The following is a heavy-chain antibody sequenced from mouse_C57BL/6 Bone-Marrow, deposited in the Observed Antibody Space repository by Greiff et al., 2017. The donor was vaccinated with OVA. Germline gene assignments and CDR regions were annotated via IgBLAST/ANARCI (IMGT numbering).Heavy chain of an antibody. CDR3: ARSGLYYYGLFDY. D-gene: IGHD1-1*01. V-gene: IGHV1-59*01. CDR2: IDPSDSYT. J-gene: IGHJ2*01. CDR1: GYTFTSYW. Sequence: VQLQQPGAELVRPGTSVKLSCKASGYTFTSYWMHWVKQRPGQGLEWIGVIDPSDSYTNYNQKFKGKATLTVDTSSSTAYMQLSSLTSEDSAVYYGARSGLYYYGLFDYWGQGTTLTVSS.